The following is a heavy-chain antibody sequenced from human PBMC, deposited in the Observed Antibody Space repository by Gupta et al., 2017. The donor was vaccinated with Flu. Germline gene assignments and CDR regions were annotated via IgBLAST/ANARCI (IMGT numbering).Heavy chain of an antibody. Sequence: QMPGTGLEWVGTIYTGDSDTRYGPSFQGQVTISADKSTGTAYLQWSSLKASDTAIYFCARHGKLGYSNSWYDYWGQGTLVTVSS. D-gene: IGHD6-13*01. CDR3: ARHGKLGYSNSWYDY. J-gene: IGHJ4*02. CDR2: IYTGDSDT. V-gene: IGHV5-51*01.